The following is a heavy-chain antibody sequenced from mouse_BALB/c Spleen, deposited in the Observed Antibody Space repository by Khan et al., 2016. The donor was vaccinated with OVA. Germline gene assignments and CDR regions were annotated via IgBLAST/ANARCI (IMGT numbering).Heavy chain of an antibody. CDR1: GYTFTSNT. CDR2: INPRSGYT. CDR3: ARRTTAYAMDY. D-gene: IGHD1-2*01. V-gene: IGHV1-4*01. Sequence: QVQLQQSGAEPARPGASVKMSCTASGYTFTSNTMHWIKQRPGQGLEWFGYINPRSGYTNYNQKFNDKATLTADKFSSTAYMQLSSLTSEDSAVYYCARRTTAYAMDYWGQGTSVTVSS. J-gene: IGHJ4*01.